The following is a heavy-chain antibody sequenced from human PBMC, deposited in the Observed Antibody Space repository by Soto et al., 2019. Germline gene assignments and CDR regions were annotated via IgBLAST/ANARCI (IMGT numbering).Heavy chain of an antibody. CDR1: GFSLSTSGVG. CDR2: IYWDDDK. V-gene: IGHV2-5*02. CDR3: AHSRCGGDCLQFYSSHYSYGMDV. D-gene: IGHD2-21*02. Sequence: QITLKESGPTLVRPTQTLTLTCTFSGFSLSTSGVGVGWIRQPPGKALEWLALIYWDDDKRYSPSLKSRLTITKDTSKNHVVLTMTTMDAVDTATYSCAHSRCGGDCLQFYSSHYSYGMDVWCQGTTVTVSS. J-gene: IGHJ6*02.